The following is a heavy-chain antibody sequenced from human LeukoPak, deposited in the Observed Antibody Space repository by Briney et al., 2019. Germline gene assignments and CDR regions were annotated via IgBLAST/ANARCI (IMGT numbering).Heavy chain of an antibody. V-gene: IGHV3-20*04. D-gene: IGHD3-10*01. CDR1: GFTFDDYG. CDR2: INWNGGST. J-gene: IGHJ3*02. Sequence: GGSLRLSCAASGFTFDDYGMSWVRQAPGKGLEWVSGINWNGGSTGYADSVKGRFTISRDNAKNSLYLQMNSLGAEDTALYYCARVYGSGLGDAFDIWGQGTMVTVSS. CDR3: ARVYGSGLGDAFDI.